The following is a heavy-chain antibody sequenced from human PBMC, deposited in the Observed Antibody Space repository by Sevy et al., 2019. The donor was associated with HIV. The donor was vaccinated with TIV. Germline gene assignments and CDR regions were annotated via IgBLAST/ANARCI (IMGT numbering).Heavy chain of an antibody. CDR3: ARVFLYGSYYYYYGMDV. Sequence: SETLSLTCAVYCGSFSGYYWSWIRQPPGKGLEWIGEISHSGSTNYNPSLKSRVTISVDTSKNQFSLKLSSVTAADTAVYYCARVFLYGSYYYYYGMDVWGHGTTVTVSS. CDR2: ISHSGST. D-gene: IGHD2-8*02. CDR1: CGSFSGYY. V-gene: IGHV4-34*01. J-gene: IGHJ6*02.